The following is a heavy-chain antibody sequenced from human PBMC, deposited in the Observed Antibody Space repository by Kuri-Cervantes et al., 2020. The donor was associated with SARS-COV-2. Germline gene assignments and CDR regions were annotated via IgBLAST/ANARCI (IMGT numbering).Heavy chain of an antibody. CDR1: GGSISSSSYY. Sequence: SETLSLTCTVSGGSISSSSYYWGWIRQPPGKGLEWIGSIYYSGSTYYNPSLKSRVTISADTSKNQFSLKLSSVTAADTAVYCCARQGFSKGGYFDYWGQGTLVTVSS. J-gene: IGHJ4*02. CDR2: IYYSGST. D-gene: IGHD3-3*01. V-gene: IGHV4-39*01. CDR3: ARQGFSKGGYFDY.